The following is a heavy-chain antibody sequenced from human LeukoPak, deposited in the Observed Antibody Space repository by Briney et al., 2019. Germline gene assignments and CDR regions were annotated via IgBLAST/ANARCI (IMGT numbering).Heavy chain of an antibody. CDR3: ARDRALYYDFWSGYYGEGY. CDR2: ISSSGSTI. V-gene: IGHV3-11*04. CDR1: GFTLSSNY. D-gene: IGHD3-3*01. Sequence: GGSLRLSCAASGFTLSSNYMSSVRQAPGKGLAWVSYISSSGSTIYYADSVKGRFTISRDNAKNSLYLQMNSPRAEDTAVYYCARDRALYYDFWSGYYGEGYWGQGTLVTVSS. J-gene: IGHJ4*02.